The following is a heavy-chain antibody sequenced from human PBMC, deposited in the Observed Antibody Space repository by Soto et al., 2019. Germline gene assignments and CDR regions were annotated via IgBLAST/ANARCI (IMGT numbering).Heavy chain of an antibody. D-gene: IGHD5-12*01. CDR3: AGTGRWLQLRYFDY. CDR1: GGTFSSYA. J-gene: IGHJ4*02. Sequence: QVQLVQSGAEVKKPGSSVKVSCKASGGTFSSYAISWVGQAPGQGLEWMGGIIPIFGTANYAQKFQGRVTITADESTSTAYMELSSLRSEDTAVYYCAGTGRWLQLRYFDYWGQGTLVTVSS. CDR2: IIPIFGTA. V-gene: IGHV1-69*01.